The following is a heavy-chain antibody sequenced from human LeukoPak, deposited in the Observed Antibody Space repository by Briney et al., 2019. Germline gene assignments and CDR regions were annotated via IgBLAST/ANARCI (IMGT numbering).Heavy chain of an antibody. CDR1: GFTFSSYW. D-gene: IGHD5-12*01. CDR3: ASEVDIVATTFFDY. V-gene: IGHV3-7*01. CDR2: IKQDGSEK. J-gene: IGHJ4*02. Sequence: GGSLRLFCAASGFTFSSYWMSWVRQAPGKGLEWVANIKQDGSEKYYVDSVKGRFTISRDNAKNSLYLQMNSLRAEDTAVYYCASEVDIVATTFFDYWGQGTLATVSS.